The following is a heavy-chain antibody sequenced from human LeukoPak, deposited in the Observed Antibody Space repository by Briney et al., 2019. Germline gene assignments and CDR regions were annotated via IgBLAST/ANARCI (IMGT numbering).Heavy chain of an antibody. V-gene: IGHV3-23*01. CDR1: GFTFSSYA. Sequence: GSLRLSCAASGFTFSSYAMSWVRQAPGKGLEWVSAISGSGGSTYYADSVKGRFTISRDNSKNTLYLQMNSLRAEDTAVYYCAEDNLPWHDYGDLDAFDIWGQGTMVTVSS. J-gene: IGHJ3*02. CDR3: AEDNLPWHDYGDLDAFDI. D-gene: IGHD4-17*01. CDR2: ISGSGGST.